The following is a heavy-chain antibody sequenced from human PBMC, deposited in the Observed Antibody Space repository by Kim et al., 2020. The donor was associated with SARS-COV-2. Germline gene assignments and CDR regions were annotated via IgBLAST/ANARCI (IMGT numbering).Heavy chain of an antibody. V-gene: IGHV3-33*06. CDR1: GFTFSSYG. D-gene: IGHD6-13*01. J-gene: IGHJ4*02. CDR3: AKDPFGSSWHWYYFDY. Sequence: GGSLRLSCAASGFTFSSYGMHWVRQAPGKGLEWVAVIWYDGSNKYYADSVKGRFTISRDNSKNTLYLQMNSLRSEDTAVYDCAKDPFGSSWHWYYFDYWGQGTLVTVSS. CDR2: IWYDGSNK.